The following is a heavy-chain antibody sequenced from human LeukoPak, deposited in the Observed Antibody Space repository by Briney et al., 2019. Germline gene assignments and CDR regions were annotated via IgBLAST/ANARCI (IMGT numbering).Heavy chain of an antibody. D-gene: IGHD3-3*01. CDR1: GFTFSSYG. CDR3: ASFSSWSGYSTLRDY. CDR2: IWYDGSNK. J-gene: IGHJ4*02. V-gene: IGHV3-33*01. Sequence: QSGGSLRLSCAASGFTFSSYGMHWVRQAPGKGLEWVAVIWYDGSNKYYADSVKGRFTISRDNSKNTLYLQTNSLRAEDTAVYYCASFSSWSGYSTLRDYWGQGTLVTVSS.